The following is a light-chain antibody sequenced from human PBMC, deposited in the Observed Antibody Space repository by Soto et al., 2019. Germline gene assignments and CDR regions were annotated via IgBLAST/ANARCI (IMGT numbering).Light chain of an antibody. CDR1: SSKIGNNY. CDR3: GTWDSSLSVVV. V-gene: IGLV1-51*01. CDR2: DND. Sequence: QSVLTQPPSVSAAPGQKVTLSCSGSSSKIGNNYVSWYQQLPGAAHKLLIDDNDKRPSGIPDRFSGSKSGTSATLGITGLQPGDEADYFCGTWDSSLSVVVFGGGTKVTVL. J-gene: IGLJ2*01.